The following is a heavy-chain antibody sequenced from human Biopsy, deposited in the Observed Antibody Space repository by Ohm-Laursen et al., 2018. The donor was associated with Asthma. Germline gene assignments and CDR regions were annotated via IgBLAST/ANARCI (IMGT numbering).Heavy chain of an antibody. Sequence: SVKVSCKASGGTFRTYAFNWVRQAPGQGLEWMGGIVPMYGVPKVAQKFQGRVTITADESTSTAYMEMSSLRSEDTAVYYCARVDAIMISGDFYFYSGFDLWGQGTTVRVSS. CDR3: ARVDAIMISGDFYFYSGFDL. V-gene: IGHV1-69*13. CDR1: GGTFRTYA. CDR2: IVPMYGVP. J-gene: IGHJ6*02. D-gene: IGHD3-16*01.